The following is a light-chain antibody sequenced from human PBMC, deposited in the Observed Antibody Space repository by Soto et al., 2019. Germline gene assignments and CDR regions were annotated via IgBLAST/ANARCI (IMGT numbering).Light chain of an antibody. Sequence: QSVLTQPPSASRSPGQSVTISCTGTSSDVGGYNYVCWYLQHPGKAPKLIIYEVYKRPSGVPDRFSGSKSVNTASLTVSGLQAEDEADYYCTSYAGSNNLVFGGGTKVTVL. CDR2: EVY. CDR3: TSYAGSNNLV. V-gene: IGLV2-8*01. CDR1: SSDVGGYNY. J-gene: IGLJ3*02.